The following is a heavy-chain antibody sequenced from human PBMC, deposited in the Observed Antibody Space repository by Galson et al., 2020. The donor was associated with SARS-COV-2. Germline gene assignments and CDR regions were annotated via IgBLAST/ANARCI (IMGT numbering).Heavy chain of an antibody. CDR2: IFYDGSDK. CDR1: GFTFSYHA. J-gene: IGHJ4*02. V-gene: IGHV3-33*01. D-gene: IGHD6-19*01. CDR3: ARDGQLTSGWAFDY. Sequence: GGSLRLSCAASGFTFSYHAIHWVRQAPGKGLEWVAQIFYDGSDKYYGDSVKGRFTISRDSSKNMVYLQMNNLKVDDTAVYYCARDGQLTSGWAFDYWGQGTLVTVSS.